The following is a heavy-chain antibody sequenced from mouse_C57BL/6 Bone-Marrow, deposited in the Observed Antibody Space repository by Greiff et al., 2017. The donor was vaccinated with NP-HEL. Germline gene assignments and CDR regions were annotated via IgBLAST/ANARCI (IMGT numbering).Heavy chain of an antibody. D-gene: IGHD5-1-1*01. CDR2: IYPSDSYT. CDR3: GKIPTLGDY. J-gene: IGHJ2*01. Sequence: QVQLQQPGAELVRPGTSVKLSCKASGYTFTSYWMHWVKQRPGQGLEWIGVIYPSDSYTNYNQKFKGKATLTADKSSSTAYMQLSSLTSEDSAVYYCGKIPTLGDYWGKGTTLTVPS. CDR1: GYTFTSYW. V-gene: IGHV1-59*01.